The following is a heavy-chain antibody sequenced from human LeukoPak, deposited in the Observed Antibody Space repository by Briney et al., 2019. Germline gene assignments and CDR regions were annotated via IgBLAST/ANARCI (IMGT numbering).Heavy chain of an antibody. J-gene: IGHJ3*02. CDR2: IYPGDSDT. V-gene: IGHV5-51*01. CDR3: ARLLGEVVVAARGAFNI. CDR1: GYSFTSNW. Sequence: GESLKISCKGSGYSFTSNWIGWVRQMPGKGLEWMGIIYPGDSDTRYNPSFQGQVTISADKSISTAYLQWSGLKPSDTAIYYCARLLGEVVVAARGAFNIWGQGTMVTVSS. D-gene: IGHD2-15*01.